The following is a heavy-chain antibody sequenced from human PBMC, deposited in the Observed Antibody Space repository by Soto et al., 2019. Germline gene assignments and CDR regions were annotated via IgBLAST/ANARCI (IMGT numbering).Heavy chain of an antibody. V-gene: IGHV3-30*18. Sequence: QVQLVESGGGVVQPGTSLRLSCAVSGFTFSSYGMHWVRQAPGKGLEWVAHISYDGSNQHYVDSVKGRFTISRDNSKNTVYLQMNSLRAEESAVYYCAKDTYYYDSSGSYTFDYWGQGTLVTVSS. CDR1: GFTFSSYG. CDR2: ISYDGSNQ. D-gene: IGHD3-22*01. CDR3: AKDTYYYDSSGSYTFDY. J-gene: IGHJ4*02.